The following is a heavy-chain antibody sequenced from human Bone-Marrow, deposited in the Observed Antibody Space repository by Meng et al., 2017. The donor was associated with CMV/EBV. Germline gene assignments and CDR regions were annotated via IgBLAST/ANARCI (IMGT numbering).Heavy chain of an antibody. D-gene: IGHD3-10*01. CDR1: GFTFSSYW. CDR3: ARDGILLWFGEQGDYFDY. CDR2: IKQDGSEK. Sequence: GGSLRLSCAASGFTFSSYWMSWVRQAPGKGLEWVANIKQDGSEKYYVDSVKGRFTISRDNAKNSLYLQMNSLRAEDTAVYYCARDGILLWFGEQGDYFDYWGQGPLVTFYS. J-gene: IGHJ4*02. V-gene: IGHV3-7*01.